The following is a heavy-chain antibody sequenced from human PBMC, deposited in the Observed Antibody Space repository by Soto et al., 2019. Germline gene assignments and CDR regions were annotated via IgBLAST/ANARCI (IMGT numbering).Heavy chain of an antibody. J-gene: IGHJ3*02. Sequence: SETLSLTCTVSGGSISSYYWSWIRQPPGKGLEGIGYIYYSGNTNYNPSLKSRVTISVDTSKNQFSLKLSSVTAADTAVYYCARGGDFWSAYYTSNAFDIWGQGTMVTVSS. D-gene: IGHD3-3*01. CDR2: IYYSGNT. CDR1: GGSISSYY. CDR3: ARGGDFWSAYYTSNAFDI. V-gene: IGHV4-59*01.